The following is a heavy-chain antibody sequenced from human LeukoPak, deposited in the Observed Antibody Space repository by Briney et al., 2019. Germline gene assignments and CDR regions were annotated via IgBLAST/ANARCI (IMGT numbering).Heavy chain of an antibody. D-gene: IGHD3-10*01. Sequence: GGSLRLSCAASGFTFSSYSMNWVRQAPGKGLEWVSYISSGSSTIYYADSVKGRFTISRDNAKNSLYLQMNSLRAEDTAVYYCARDGTMVRGVILAHDAFDIWGQGTMVTVSS. J-gene: IGHJ3*02. CDR1: GFTFSSYS. V-gene: IGHV3-48*01. CDR2: ISSGSSTI. CDR3: ARDGTMVRGVILAHDAFDI.